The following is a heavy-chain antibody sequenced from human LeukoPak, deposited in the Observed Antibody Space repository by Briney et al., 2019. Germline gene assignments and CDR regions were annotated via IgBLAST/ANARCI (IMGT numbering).Heavy chain of an antibody. D-gene: IGHD6-6*01. CDR2: INPNSGGV. V-gene: IGHV1-2*02. CDR1: VYTFTDYY. Sequence: GASVKVSCKASVYTFTDYYILWVRQAPGQGLEWMGWINPNSGGVNYAQNFQGRVTMTRDTSLNTAYMELGRLLSDDTAVYYCARGHEYSSSFDYWGQGTLVTVSS. J-gene: IGHJ4*02. CDR3: ARGHEYSSSFDY.